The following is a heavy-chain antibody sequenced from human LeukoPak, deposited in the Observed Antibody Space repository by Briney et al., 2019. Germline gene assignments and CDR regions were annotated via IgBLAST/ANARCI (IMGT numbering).Heavy chain of an antibody. CDR1: GFTFRSYW. D-gene: IGHD6-13*01. CDR3: AKDGGQQLVP. V-gene: IGHV3-7*03. J-gene: IGHJ4*02. CDR2: IKEDGSEK. Sequence: GGSLRLSCAASGFTFRSYWMSWVRQAPGKGLEWVANIKEDGSEKYYVDSVKGRFTISRDNAKNSLYLQMNSLRAEDTAVYYCAKDGGQQLVPWGQGTLVTVSS.